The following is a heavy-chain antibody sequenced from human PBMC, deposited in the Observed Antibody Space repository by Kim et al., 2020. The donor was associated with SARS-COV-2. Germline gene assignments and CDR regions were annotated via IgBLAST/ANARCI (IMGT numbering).Heavy chain of an antibody. CDR1: GFTFSNYA. Sequence: GGSLRLSCAASGFTFSNYAMSWVRQAPGKGLEWVSAISGSGGSTYYADSVKGRFTISRDNSKNTLYLQMNSLRAEDTAVYYWAKEPYYDFWSGYYFDYWGKGTLVTVAS. V-gene: IGHV3-23*01. D-gene: IGHD3-3*01. CDR3: AKEPYYDFWSGYYFDY. CDR2: ISGSGGST. J-gene: IGHJ4*02.